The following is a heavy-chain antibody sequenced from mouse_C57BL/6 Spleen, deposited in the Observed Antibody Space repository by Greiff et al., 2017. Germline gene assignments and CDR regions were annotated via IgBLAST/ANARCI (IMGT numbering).Heavy chain of an antibody. V-gene: IGHV14-3*01. CDR3: AADYDEGPFAY. J-gene: IGHJ3*01. CDR2: IDPANGNT. D-gene: IGHD2-4*01. CDR1: GSNIKNTY. Sequence: VQLKESVAELVRPGASVKLSCTASGSNIKNTYMHWVKQRPEQGLEWIGRIDPANGNTKYAPKFQGKATITADTSSNTAYLQLSSLTSEDAAVYYCAADYDEGPFAYWGQGTLVTVSA.